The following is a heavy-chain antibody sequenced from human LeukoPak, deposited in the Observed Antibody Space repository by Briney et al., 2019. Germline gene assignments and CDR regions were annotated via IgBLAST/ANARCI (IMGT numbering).Heavy chain of an antibody. CDR2: IIPILGIA. Sequence: PVASVKVSCKASGGTFSSYAISWVRQAPGQGLEWMGRIIPILGIANYAQKFQGRVTITADKSTSTAYMELSSLRSEDTAVYYCARDQVLSTVTINWFDPWGQGTLVTVSS. CDR1: GGTFSSYA. CDR3: ARDQVLSTVTINWFDP. D-gene: IGHD4-17*01. J-gene: IGHJ5*02. V-gene: IGHV1-69*04.